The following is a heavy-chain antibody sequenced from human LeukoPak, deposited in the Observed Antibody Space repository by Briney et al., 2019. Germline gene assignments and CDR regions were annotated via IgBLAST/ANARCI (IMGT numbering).Heavy chain of an antibody. CDR3: ARGAAGLNDAFDI. J-gene: IGHJ3*02. V-gene: IGHV4-59*01. CDR1: GGSISSYY. D-gene: IGHD6-13*01. CDR2: IYYSGST. Sequence: SETLSLTCTVSGGSISSYYWSWIRQPPGKGLEGIGYIYYSGSTNYNPSLKSRVTISVDTSKNQFSLKLSSVTAADTAVYYCARGAAGLNDAFDIWGQGTMVTVSS.